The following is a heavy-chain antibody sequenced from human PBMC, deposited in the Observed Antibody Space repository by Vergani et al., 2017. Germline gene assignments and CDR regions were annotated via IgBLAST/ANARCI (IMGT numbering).Heavy chain of an antibody. Sequence: QVQLQESGPGLVKPSETLSLTCTVSGGSISSYYWSWIRQPAGKGLEWIGRIYTSGSTNYNPSLKSRVTMSADTSKNQFSLKLSSVTAADTAVYYCARSYCSSTSCRSPDYYYYMDVWGKGTTVTVSS. J-gene: IGHJ6*03. V-gene: IGHV4-4*07. CDR2: IYTSGST. CDR3: ARSYCSSTSCRSPDYYYYMDV. CDR1: GGSISSYY. D-gene: IGHD2-2*01.